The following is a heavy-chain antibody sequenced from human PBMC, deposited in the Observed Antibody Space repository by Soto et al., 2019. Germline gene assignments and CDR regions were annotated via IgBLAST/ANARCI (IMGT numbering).Heavy chain of an antibody. J-gene: IGHJ3*02. CDR1: GGSVSSGSYY. CDR2: IYYSGST. Sequence: SETLSLTCTVSGGSVSSGSYYWSWIRQPPGKGLEWIGYIYYSGSTNYNPSLKSRVTISVDTSKNQFSLKLSSVTAADTAVYYCAREEELVDAFDIWGQGTMVTVSS. V-gene: IGHV4-61*01. D-gene: IGHD3-10*01. CDR3: AREEELVDAFDI.